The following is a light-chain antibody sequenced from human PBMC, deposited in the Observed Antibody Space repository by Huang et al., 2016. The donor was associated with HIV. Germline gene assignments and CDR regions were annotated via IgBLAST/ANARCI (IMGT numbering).Light chain of an antibody. V-gene: IGKV1-33*01. CDR1: QDISNY. CDR2: DAS. J-gene: IGKJ1*01. Sequence: DIQMTQSPPSLSASVGDRVTIACQASQDISNYLNWFQQKPGEAHKRLIYDASNLKAGVPSRFSGSGSGTDFTFTISSLQAEDIATYYCQQYANLPPWTFGQGTKVEI. CDR3: QQYANLPPWT.